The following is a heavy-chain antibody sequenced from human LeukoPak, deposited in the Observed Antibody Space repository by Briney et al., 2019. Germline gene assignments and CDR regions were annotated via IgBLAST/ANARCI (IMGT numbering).Heavy chain of an antibody. V-gene: IGHV3-23*01. CDR1: GFTFSSYA. D-gene: IGHD3-9*01. J-gene: IGHJ4*02. CDR2: FSGSGGST. CDR3: AKQYDILTGPDY. Sequence: PGGSLRLSCAASGFTFSSYAMSWVRQAPGKGLECISCFSGSGGSTYYADSVKGRFTISRDNSKNTLYLQMNSLRAEDTAVYYCAKQYDILTGPDYWGQGTLVTVSS.